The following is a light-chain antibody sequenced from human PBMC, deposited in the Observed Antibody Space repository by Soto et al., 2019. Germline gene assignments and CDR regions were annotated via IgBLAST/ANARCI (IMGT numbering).Light chain of an antibody. J-gene: IGKJ1*01. CDR2: DAS. Sequence: DIQMTQSLSTLSASVGDRGTTTCQASQNINNYLNWYQQKPGRAPNLLIYDASNLEAGVPSRFRGSGSGTDFTFTISRLQPEDIATYYCQQYENLPTFGQGTKVDIK. CDR1: QNINNY. CDR3: QQYENLPT. V-gene: IGKV1-33*01.